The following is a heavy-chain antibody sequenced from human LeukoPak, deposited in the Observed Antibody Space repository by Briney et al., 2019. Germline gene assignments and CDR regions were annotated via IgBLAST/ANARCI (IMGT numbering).Heavy chain of an antibody. V-gene: IGHV3-9*01. Sequence: PGGSLRLSCAASGFTFDDYAMHWVRQAPGKGLEWVSGISWNSGGIGYADSVKGRFTISRDNAKNSLYLQMNSLRAEDTALYYCAKNYYFDYWGQGTLVTVSS. CDR3: AKNYYFDY. CDR2: ISWNSGGI. CDR1: GFTFDDYA. J-gene: IGHJ4*02.